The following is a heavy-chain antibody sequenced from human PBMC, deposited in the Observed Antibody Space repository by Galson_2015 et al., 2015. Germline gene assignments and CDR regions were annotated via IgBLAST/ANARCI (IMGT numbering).Heavy chain of an antibody. Sequence: SLRLSCAASGFTFSSYAMSWVRQAPGKGLEWVSAISGSGGSTYYADSVKGRFTISRDNSKNTLYLQMNSLRAEDTAVYYCAKDLLYCSSTSCYGGSDDAFDIWSQGTMVTVSS. J-gene: IGHJ3*02. CDR1: GFTFSSYA. CDR3: AKDLLYCSSTSCYGGSDDAFDI. V-gene: IGHV3-23*01. D-gene: IGHD2-2*01. CDR2: ISGSGGST.